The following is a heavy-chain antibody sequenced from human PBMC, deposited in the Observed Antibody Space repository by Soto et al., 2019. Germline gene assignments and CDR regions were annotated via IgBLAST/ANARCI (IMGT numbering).Heavy chain of an antibody. Sequence: QVQLVESGGGVVQPGRSLRLSCAASGFTVSSYGMHWVRQAPGKGLEWVAVIWYDGSNKYYADSVKGRFTISRDNSKNPLYLQMNSLRAEDTAVYYCAGDGTEEKLVEGYFDYWGQGTLVTVSS. CDR3: AGDGTEEKLVEGYFDY. CDR2: IWYDGSNK. CDR1: GFTVSSYG. J-gene: IGHJ4*02. D-gene: IGHD1-26*01. V-gene: IGHV3-33*01.